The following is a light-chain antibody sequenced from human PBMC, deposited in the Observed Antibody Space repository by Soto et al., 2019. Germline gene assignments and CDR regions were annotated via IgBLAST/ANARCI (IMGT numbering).Light chain of an antibody. CDR2: DNS. Sequence: QSVLTQPPSVSGAPGQTVTISCSGSSTNIGNNYVSWYQHLPGTAPKLLIYDNSDRPSGIPDRFSGSKSGTSATLVITGLQTGDEADYYCGTWDSSLSAGVFGGGTKVTVL. CDR1: STNIGNNY. CDR3: GTWDSSLSAGV. V-gene: IGLV1-51*01. J-gene: IGLJ2*01.